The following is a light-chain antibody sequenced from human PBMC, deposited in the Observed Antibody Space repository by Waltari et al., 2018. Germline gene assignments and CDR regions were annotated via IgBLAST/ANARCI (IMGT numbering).Light chain of an antibody. CDR3: SSYTSLTNLFVV. CDR1: TSDIGDYNY. J-gene: IGLJ2*01. CDR2: DVN. Sequence: QSALTQPSSVSGSPGQSITISCTGSTSDIGDYNYVSWYQQHPGKAPKLFIYDVNNRPAGISNRFSGSKAGNTASLAISGLQAEDEADYYCSSYTSLTNLFVVFGGGTKVTVL. V-gene: IGLV2-14*03.